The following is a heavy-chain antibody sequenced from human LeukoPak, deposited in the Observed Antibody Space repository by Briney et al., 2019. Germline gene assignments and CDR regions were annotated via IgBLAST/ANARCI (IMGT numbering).Heavy chain of an antibody. Sequence: SETLSLTCTVSGGSISSYYWSWIRQPPGKGLEWIGYIYYSGSTNYNPSLKSRVTISVDTSKYQFSLKLSSVTAADTAVYYCARSGYSYGYLDYWGQGTLVTVSS. J-gene: IGHJ4*02. CDR3: ARSGYSYGYLDY. V-gene: IGHV4-59*08. CDR2: IYYSGST. CDR1: GGSISSYY. D-gene: IGHD5-18*01.